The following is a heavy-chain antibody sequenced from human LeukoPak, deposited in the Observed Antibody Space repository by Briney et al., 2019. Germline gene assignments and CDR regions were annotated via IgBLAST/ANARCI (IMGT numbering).Heavy chain of an antibody. J-gene: IGHJ5*02. V-gene: IGHV3-23*01. CDR1: GFTFSSYA. D-gene: IGHD3-10*01. CDR2: ISGSGGST. CDR3: AKRNYYGSGSYYKGYNWFDP. Sequence: PGGSLRLSCAASGFTFSSYAMSWVRQAPGKGLGWVSAISGSGGSTYYADSVKGRFTISRDNSKNTLYLQMNSLRAEDTAVYYCAKRNYYGSGSYYKGYNWFDPWGQGTLVTVSS.